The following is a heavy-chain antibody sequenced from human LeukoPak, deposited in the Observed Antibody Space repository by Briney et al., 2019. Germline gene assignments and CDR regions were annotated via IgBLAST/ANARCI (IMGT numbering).Heavy chain of an antibody. V-gene: IGHV3-23*01. CDR1: GFTFSSYA. CDR2: ISGSGGST. Sequence: GGSLRLSCAASGFTFSSYAMSWVRQAPGKGLEWVSAISGSGGSTYYADSVKGRFTISRDNSKNTLYLQMNSLRAEDTAVYYCARDPIDYGDPFDYWGQGTLVTVSS. CDR3: ARDPIDYGDPFDY. D-gene: IGHD4-17*01. J-gene: IGHJ4*02.